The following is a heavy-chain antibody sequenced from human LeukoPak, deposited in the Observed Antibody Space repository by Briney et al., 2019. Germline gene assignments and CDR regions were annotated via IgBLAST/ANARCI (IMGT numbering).Heavy chain of an antibody. CDR2: ISGSGGST. CDR1: GFTFSSYA. J-gene: IGHJ4*02. CDR3: AKADATIFGVVIIPYLGY. Sequence: GGSLRLSCAASGFTFSSYAMSWVRQAPGKGLEWVSAISGSGGSTYYADSVKGRFTISRDNSKNMLYLQMNSLRAEDTAVYYCAKADATIFGVVIIPYLGYWGQGTLVTVSS. D-gene: IGHD3-3*01. V-gene: IGHV3-23*01.